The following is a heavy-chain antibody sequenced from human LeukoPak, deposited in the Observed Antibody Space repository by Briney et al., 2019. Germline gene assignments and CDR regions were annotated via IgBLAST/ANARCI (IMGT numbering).Heavy chain of an antibody. V-gene: IGHV1-18*01. CDR2: ISAYNGNT. CDR1: GYTFTSYG. J-gene: IGHJ4*02. D-gene: IGHD3-22*01. Sequence: GASVKVSCKASGYTFTSYGMSWVRQAPGQGLEWMGWISAYNGNTNYAQKLQGRVTMTTDTSTSTAYMELRSLRSDDTAVYYCARNTYYYDSSGYYSYWGQGTLVTVSS. CDR3: ARNTYYYDSSGYYSY.